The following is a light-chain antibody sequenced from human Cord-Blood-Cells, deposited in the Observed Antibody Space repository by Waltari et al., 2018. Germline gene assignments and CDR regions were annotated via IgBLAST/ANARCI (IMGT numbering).Light chain of an antibody. CDR2: GNS. CDR1: SSNIGAGYD. V-gene: IGLV1-40*01. Sequence: QSVLTQPPSVSGAPGQRVTISCTGSSSNIGAGYDVHWYQQLPGTAPKLLIYGNSSRPSGVPDRVSGSKSGTSASLAITGLQAEDEADYYCQSYDSSLSGSYVFGTGTKVTVL. CDR3: QSYDSSLSGSYV. J-gene: IGLJ1*01.